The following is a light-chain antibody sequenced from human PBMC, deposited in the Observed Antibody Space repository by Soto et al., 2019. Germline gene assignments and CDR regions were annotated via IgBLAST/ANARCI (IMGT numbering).Light chain of an antibody. CDR2: EVS. CDR1: SSDVGGYLY. CDR3: SSYAGSNGVL. J-gene: IGLJ2*01. Sequence: QSALTQPPSASGSPGQSVTISCTGTSSDVGGYLYVSWYQHHPGKAPKLMIYEVSKRPSGVPDRFSGSKSGNTASLTVSVLQPEDEADYYCSSYAGSNGVLFGGGTKLTVL. V-gene: IGLV2-8*01.